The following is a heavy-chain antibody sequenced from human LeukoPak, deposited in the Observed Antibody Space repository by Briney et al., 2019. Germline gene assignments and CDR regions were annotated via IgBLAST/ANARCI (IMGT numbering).Heavy chain of an antibody. CDR3: AKDRQGDYNFDY. J-gene: IGHJ4*02. Sequence: ASVRVSCKVSGHTLTELSINWVRQAPGKGLEWMGGFDPEDRKRIFTEKFQGRVTMTADTSTNTAYMELSSLRAEDTAVYYCAKDRQGDYNFDYWGQGTLVTVSS. CDR2: FDPEDRKR. CDR1: GHTLTELS. V-gene: IGHV1-24*01. D-gene: IGHD4-17*01.